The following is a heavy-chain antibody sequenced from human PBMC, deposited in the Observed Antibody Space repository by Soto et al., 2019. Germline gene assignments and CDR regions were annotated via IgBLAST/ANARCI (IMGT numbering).Heavy chain of an antibody. CDR3: AKDSQLWQKASFDY. Sequence: PGGSLRLSCAASGFTFSSYAMSWVRQAPGKGLEWVSAISGSGGSTYYADSVKGRFTISRENSKNTLYLQMKSLRAEDTAVYYCAKDSQLWQKASFDYWGQGTLVTVSS. D-gene: IGHD5-18*01. V-gene: IGHV3-23*01. J-gene: IGHJ4*02. CDR2: ISGSGGST. CDR1: GFTFSSYA.